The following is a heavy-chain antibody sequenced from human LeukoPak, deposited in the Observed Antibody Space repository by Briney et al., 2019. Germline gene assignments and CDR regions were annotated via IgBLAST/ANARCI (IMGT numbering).Heavy chain of an antibody. V-gene: IGHV3-20*04. CDR2: INWNGGST. J-gene: IGHJ4*02. D-gene: IGHD2-2*02. CDR3: ARDMGYCSSTSCYMAYDY. Sequence: GGSLRLSCAASGFTFDDYGMSWVRQAPGKGLEWVSGINWNGGSTGYADSVKGRFTISRDNAKNSLYLQMNSLRAEDTALYYCARDMGYCSSTSCYMAYDYWGQGTLFTVSS. CDR1: GFTFDDYG.